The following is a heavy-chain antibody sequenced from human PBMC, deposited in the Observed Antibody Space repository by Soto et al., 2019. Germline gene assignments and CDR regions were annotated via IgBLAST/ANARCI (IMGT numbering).Heavy chain of an antibody. CDR1: GFTFSSYA. J-gene: IGHJ1*01. Sequence: QPGGSLRLSCAASGFTFSSYAMSWVRQAPGKGLEWVSAISGSGGSTYYADSVKGRFTISRDNSKNTLYLQMNSLRAEDTAVYYCAKTAFYCDYPTGYFQHWGQGTLVTVSS. CDR3: AKTAFYCDYPTGYFQH. CDR2: ISGSGGST. V-gene: IGHV3-23*01. D-gene: IGHD4-17*01.